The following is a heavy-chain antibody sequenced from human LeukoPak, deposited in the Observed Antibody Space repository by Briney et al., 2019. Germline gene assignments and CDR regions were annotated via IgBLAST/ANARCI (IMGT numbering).Heavy chain of an antibody. V-gene: IGHV3-7*04. D-gene: IGHD3-10*01. CDR3: ARDQLWFGERDAFDI. CDR1: GFTFSSYW. CDR2: IKQDGSEK. J-gene: IGHJ3*02. Sequence: GGSLRLSCAASGFTFSSYWVSWVRQAPGKGLEWVANIKQDGSEKYYVDSVKGRFTISRDNAKNSLYLQMNSLRAEDTAVYYCARDQLWFGERDAFDIWGQGTMVTVSS.